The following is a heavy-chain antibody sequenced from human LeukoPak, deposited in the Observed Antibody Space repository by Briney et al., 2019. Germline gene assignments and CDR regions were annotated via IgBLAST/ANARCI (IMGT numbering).Heavy chain of an antibody. J-gene: IGHJ4*02. Sequence: SDTLSLTCTVSGDSISRITYYWAWIRQPPGKRQEWIGIVYYGWSPYFNPSLESRATISVDTSKNHLSLKMSSVTAADTAVYYCARSSGTGTFSYWGQGTLVTVSS. CDR3: ARSSGTGTFSY. D-gene: IGHD6-25*01. CDR2: VYYGWSP. CDR1: GDSISRITYY. V-gene: IGHV4-39*02.